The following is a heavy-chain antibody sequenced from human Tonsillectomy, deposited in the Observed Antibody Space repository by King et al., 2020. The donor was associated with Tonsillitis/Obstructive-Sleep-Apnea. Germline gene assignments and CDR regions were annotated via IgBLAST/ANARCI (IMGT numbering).Heavy chain of an antibody. CDR1: GGSISSGGYY. J-gene: IGHJ4*02. D-gene: IGHD6-13*01. V-gene: IGHV4-31*03. Sequence: VQLQESGPGLVKPSQTLSLTCTVSGGSISSGGYYWRWIRQHPGKGLEWIGYIYYSGSTYYNPSLKSRVTISVDTSKNQFSLKLSSVTAADTAVYYCARAFEALYSSSWTQYFDYWGQGTLVTVSS. CDR2: IYYSGST. CDR3: ARAFEALYSSSWTQYFDY.